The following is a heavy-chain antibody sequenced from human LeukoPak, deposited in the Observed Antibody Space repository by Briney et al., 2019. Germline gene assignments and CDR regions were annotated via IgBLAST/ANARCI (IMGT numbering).Heavy chain of an antibody. J-gene: IGHJ4*02. Sequence: SETLSLTCTVSGGSISSYYWSWIRQPPGKGLEWIGYIYYSGRTKYNPSLKSRVTISVDTSKNQFSLKLSSVTAADTAVYYCARGGIAVPGMRYYFDYWGQGTLVTVSS. D-gene: IGHD6-19*01. V-gene: IGHV4-59*08. CDR2: IYYSGRT. CDR1: GGSISSYY. CDR3: ARGGIAVPGMRYYFDY.